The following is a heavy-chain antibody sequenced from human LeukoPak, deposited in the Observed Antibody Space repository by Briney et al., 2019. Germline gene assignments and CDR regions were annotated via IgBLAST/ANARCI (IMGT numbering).Heavy chain of an antibody. Sequence: QSGGSLRLSCAASGFNFNDAAMTWVRQAPGKGLEWVSLIASSGRNTYYTDSVRGRFTISRDNSKKTLSLQMNSLRVEDTAIYYCAKDIQLSAWGLGTMVTVSS. CDR1: GFNFNDAA. D-gene: IGHD5-24*01. CDR2: IASSGRNT. CDR3: AKDIQLSA. J-gene: IGHJ3*01. V-gene: IGHV3-23*01.